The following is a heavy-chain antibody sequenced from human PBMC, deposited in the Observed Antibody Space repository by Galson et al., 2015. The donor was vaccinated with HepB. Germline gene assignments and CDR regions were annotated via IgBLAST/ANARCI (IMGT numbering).Heavy chain of an antibody. V-gene: IGHV3-48*02. CDR1: GFTFSSYS. J-gene: IGHJ4*02. CDR3: ARESPYYDSSGYYPRPFDY. Sequence: SLRLSCAASGFTFSSYSMNWVRQAPGKGLEWVSYISSSSSTIYYADSVKGRFTISRDNAKNSLYLQISSLRDEDTAVYYCARESPYYDSSGYYPRPFDYWGQGTLVTVSS. CDR2: ISSSSSTI. D-gene: IGHD3-22*01.